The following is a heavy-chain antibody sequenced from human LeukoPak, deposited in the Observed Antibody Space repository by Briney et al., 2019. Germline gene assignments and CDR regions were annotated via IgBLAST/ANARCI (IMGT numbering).Heavy chain of an antibody. J-gene: IGHJ4*02. CDR1: GDSVSSNSAA. Sequence: SQTLSLTCTISGDSVSSNSAAWNWIRQSPSRGLEWVGRTYYRSKWYNDYAASVKSRITINPNTSKNQFSLQLNSVTPEDTAVYYCARDGDFWSGYYLGSFDYWGEGTLVTVSS. CDR3: ARDGDFWSGYYLGSFDY. D-gene: IGHD3-3*01. CDR2: TYYRSKWYN. V-gene: IGHV6-1*01.